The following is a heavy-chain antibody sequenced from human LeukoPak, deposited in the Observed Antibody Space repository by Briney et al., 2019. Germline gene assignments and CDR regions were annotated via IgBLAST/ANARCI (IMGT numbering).Heavy chain of an antibody. CDR3: ARVAGSGYNFGFVYYFDY. CDR1: GGSISSSNW. J-gene: IGHJ4*02. Sequence: SGTLSLTCAVSGGSISSSNWWSWVRQPPGKGLEWIGEIYHSGSTNYNPSLKSRVTISVDKSKNQFSLKLSSVTAADTAVYYCARVAGSGYNFGFVYYFDYWGQGTLVTVSS. CDR2: IYHSGST. D-gene: IGHD3-22*01. V-gene: IGHV4-4*02.